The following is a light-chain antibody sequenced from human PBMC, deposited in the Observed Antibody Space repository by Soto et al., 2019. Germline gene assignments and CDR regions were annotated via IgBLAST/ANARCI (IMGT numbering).Light chain of an antibody. CDR3: SSYTSSSTGV. Sequence: QSALTQPASVSGSPGQSITISCTGTSSDVGSYNYFSWYQQHPGKAPKLMIYEVSNRPSGVSNRFSGSKSGNTASLTISGLQAEDEADYYCSSYTSSSTGVFGGGTKLTVL. CDR1: SSDVGSYNY. V-gene: IGLV2-14*01. CDR2: EVS. J-gene: IGLJ2*01.